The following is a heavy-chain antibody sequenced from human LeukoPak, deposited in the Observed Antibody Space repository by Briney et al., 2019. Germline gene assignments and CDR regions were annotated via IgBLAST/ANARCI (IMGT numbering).Heavy chain of an antibody. CDR2: ISAYNGNT. CDR3: ARDLYASGSYSGDY. V-gene: IGHV1-18*01. J-gene: IGHJ4*02. D-gene: IGHD6-19*01. Sequence: ASVKVSCKASGYTVLSYGINWVRQAPGQGLEWMGWISAYNGNTNYAQKFKGRGTMTTDTSTSTAYMELWSLRSDDTAVYYCARDLYASGSYSGDYWGQGTLVTVSS. CDR1: GYTVLSYG.